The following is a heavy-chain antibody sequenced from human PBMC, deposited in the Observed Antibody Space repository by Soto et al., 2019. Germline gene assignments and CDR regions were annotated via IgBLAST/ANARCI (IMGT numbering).Heavy chain of an antibody. D-gene: IGHD3-3*01. CDR1: GFSLSTSGVG. CDR2: IYWDGDK. CDR3: AHRLKNPGTYYVFWSCDVVSSFDS. V-gene: IGHV2-5*02. Sequence: QITLKESGPTLVKPTQTLTLTCTFSGFSLSTSGVGVGWLRQPPGKALEWLARIYWDGDKRYSPSLKSRLTITKDTSENQVVPTMINMDPVDAATYYCAHRLKNPGTYYVFWSCDVVSSFDSWGQGTLVTVSS. J-gene: IGHJ4*02.